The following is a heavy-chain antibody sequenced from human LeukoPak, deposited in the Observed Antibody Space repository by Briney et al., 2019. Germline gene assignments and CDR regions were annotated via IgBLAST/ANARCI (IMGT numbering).Heavy chain of an antibody. CDR1: GGSISSGSYY. J-gene: IGHJ5*02. CDR3: ASLAVAQGLNWFDP. CDR2: IYTSGST. Sequence: KPSETLSLTCTVSGGSISSGSYYWSWIRQPAGKGLEWIGRIYTSGSTNYNPSLKSRVTISVDTSKNQFSLKLSSVTAADTAVYYCASLAVAQGLNWFDPWGQGTLVTVSS. D-gene: IGHD6-19*01. V-gene: IGHV4-61*02.